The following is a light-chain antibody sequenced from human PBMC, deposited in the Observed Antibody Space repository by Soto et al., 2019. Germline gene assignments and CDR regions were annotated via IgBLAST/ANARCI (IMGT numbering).Light chain of an antibody. CDR2: DAS. Sequence: DIQMTQSPFTLSASVGDRVTITCRASQTINSWLAWYQQKPGKAPKVLIFDASSLKTGVPSRFSGSGSGTEFTLTISNLQPDDFATYYCQQYDSYSSGPFGQGTKV. V-gene: IGKV1-5*01. CDR3: QQYDSYSSGP. CDR1: QTINSW. J-gene: IGKJ1*01.